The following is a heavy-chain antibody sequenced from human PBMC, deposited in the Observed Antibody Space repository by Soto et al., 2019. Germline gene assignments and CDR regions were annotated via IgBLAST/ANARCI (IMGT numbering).Heavy chain of an antibody. CDR2: INHSGST. V-gene: IGHV4-34*01. CDR1: GGSFSGYY. D-gene: IGHD6-19*01. J-gene: IGHJ4*02. CDR3: ARGRYREWLVFDY. Sequence: SETLSLTCAVYGGSFSGYYWSWIRQPPGKGLEWIGEINHSGSTNYSPSLKSRVTISVDTSKNQFSLKLSSVTAADTAVYYCARGRYREWLVFDYWGQGTLVTVSS.